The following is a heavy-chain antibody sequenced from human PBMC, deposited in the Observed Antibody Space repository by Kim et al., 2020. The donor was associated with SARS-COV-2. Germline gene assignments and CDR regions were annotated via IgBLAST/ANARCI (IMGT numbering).Heavy chain of an antibody. CDR1: GYTLTELS. CDR2: FDPEDGET. CDR3: ATIFAVAGRVGFDY. J-gene: IGHJ4*02. Sequence: ASVKVSCKVSGYTLTELSMHWVRQAPGKGLEWMGGFDPEDGETIYAQKFQGRGTMTEDTSTDTAYMELSSLRSEDTAVYYCATIFAVAGRVGFDYWGQGTLVTVSS. V-gene: IGHV1-24*01. D-gene: IGHD6-19*01.